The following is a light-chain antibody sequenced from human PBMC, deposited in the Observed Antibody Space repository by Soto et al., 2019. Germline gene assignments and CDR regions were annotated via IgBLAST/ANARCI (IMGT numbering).Light chain of an antibody. CDR1: SSDVGAYNY. CDR3: CSYAGNSLI. CDR2: DVT. J-gene: IGLJ2*01. Sequence: QSVLTQPRSVSGSPGQSVTVSCTGTSSDVGAYNYVSWYQQHPGRAPKIIIYDVTGRPSGVPDRFSGSKSGNTASLTISGLQADDEADYYCCSYAGNSLIFVGGTKVTVL. V-gene: IGLV2-11*01.